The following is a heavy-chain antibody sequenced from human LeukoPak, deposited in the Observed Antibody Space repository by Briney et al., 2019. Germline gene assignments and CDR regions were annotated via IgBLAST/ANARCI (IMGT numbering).Heavy chain of an antibody. J-gene: IGHJ6*03. D-gene: IGHD2-21*02. Sequence: GGSLRLSCAASGFTFSTYEMNWVRQAPGKGLEWVSYITDSGRTIYYADSVKSRFTISRDNAKNSLFLQMNSLRAEDTAVYYCARGEVVTASLPDYFYYYMDVWGKGTTVTISS. CDR2: ITDSGRTI. V-gene: IGHV3-48*03. CDR3: ARGEVVTASLPDYFYYYMDV. CDR1: GFTFSTYE.